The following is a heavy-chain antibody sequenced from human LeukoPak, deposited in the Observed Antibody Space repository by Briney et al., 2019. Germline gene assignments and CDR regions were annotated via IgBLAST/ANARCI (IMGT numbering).Heavy chain of an antibody. Sequence: ASVKVSCKASGYTFSNYDINWVRQATGQGLEWMGGMNPKSGNTGYAQNFQGRVTMTRNSSITTSYMELSSLRSEDTAVYYCARASRTYFGDYLYYFDSWGQGTLVTVSS. CDR3: ARASRTYFGDYLYYFDS. J-gene: IGHJ4*02. V-gene: IGHV1-8*01. CDR1: GYTFSNYD. CDR2: MNPKSGNT. D-gene: IGHD4-17*01.